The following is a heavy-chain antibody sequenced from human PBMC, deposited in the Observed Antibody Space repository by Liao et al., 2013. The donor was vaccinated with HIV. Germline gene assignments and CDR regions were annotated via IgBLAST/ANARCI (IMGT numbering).Heavy chain of an antibody. CDR1: GGPVSSYY. CDR2: IYYSGNS. V-gene: IGHV4-59*02. CDR3: ARAGWGAMGRFDY. J-gene: IGHJ4*02. D-gene: IGHD3-16*01. Sequence: QLQLQESGSGLVKPSETLSLTCTVSGGPVSSYYWNWIRQPPGKGLEWIGYIYYSGNSNYNPSLKSRVTISVDTSKNQFSLKLSSVTAADTAVYYCARAGWGAMGRFDYWGQGTLVTVSS.